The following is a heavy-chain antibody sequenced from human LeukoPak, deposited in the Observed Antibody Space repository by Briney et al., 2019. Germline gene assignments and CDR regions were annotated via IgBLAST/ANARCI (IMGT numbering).Heavy chain of an antibody. CDR3: ARGLMVRSFDY. J-gene: IGHJ4*02. CDR1: GGSISSYY. V-gene: IGHV4-59*12. Sequence: SETLSLTCTVSGGSISSYYWSWIRQPPGKGLEWIGYIYYSGSTNYNPSLKSRVTISVDTSKNQFSLKLSSVTAADTAVYYCARGLMVRSFDYWGQGTLVTVSS. D-gene: IGHD2-15*01. CDR2: IYYSGST.